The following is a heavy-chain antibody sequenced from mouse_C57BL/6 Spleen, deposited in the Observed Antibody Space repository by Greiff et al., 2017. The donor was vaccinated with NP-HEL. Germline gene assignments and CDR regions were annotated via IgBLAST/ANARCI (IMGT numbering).Heavy chain of an antibody. CDR3: ARGDGNYAMDY. CDR1: GYTFTSYW. D-gene: IGHD2-1*01. CDR2: IYPGSGST. Sequence: QVQLQQSGAELVKPGASVKMSCKASGYTFTSYWITWVKQRPGQGLEWIGDIYPGSGSTNYNEKFKSKATLTVDTSSSTAYMQLSSLTSEDSAVYYCARGDGNYAMDYWGQGTSVTVSS. J-gene: IGHJ4*01. V-gene: IGHV1-55*01.